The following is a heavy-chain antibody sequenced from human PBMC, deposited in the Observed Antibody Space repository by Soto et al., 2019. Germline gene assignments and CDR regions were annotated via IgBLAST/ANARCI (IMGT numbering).Heavy chain of an antibody. CDR3: AREGGVVRGLYYYYGMDV. J-gene: IGHJ6*02. V-gene: IGHV1-18*01. D-gene: IGHD3-10*01. CDR1: GYTFTSYG. CDR2: ISAYNGNT. Sequence: ASVKVSCKXSGYTFTSYGISWVRQAPGQGLEWMGWISAYNGNTNYAQKLQGRVTMTTDTSTSTAYMELRSLRSDDTAVYYCAREGGVVRGLYYYYGMDVWGQGTTVTVSS.